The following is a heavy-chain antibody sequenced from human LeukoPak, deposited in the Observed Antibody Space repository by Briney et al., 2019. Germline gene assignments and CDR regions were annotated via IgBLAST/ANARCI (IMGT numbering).Heavy chain of an antibody. CDR1: GFTFSSYS. V-gene: IGHV3-7*03. J-gene: IGHJ4*02. CDR3: ARNRRNYYAEEVYFDY. CDR2: INQDGTEK. D-gene: IGHD3-10*01. Sequence: GGSLRLSCAASGFTFSSYSITWVRQAPGKGLEWVARINQDGTEKFSVDSVKGRFTISRDNARNSMYFEMNSLRAEDTAFYYCARNRRNYYAEEVYFDYWGQGALVTVSS.